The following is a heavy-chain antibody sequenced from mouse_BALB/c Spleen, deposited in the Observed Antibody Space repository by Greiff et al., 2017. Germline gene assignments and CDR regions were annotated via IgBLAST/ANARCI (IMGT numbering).Heavy chain of an antibody. D-gene: IGHD3-2*01. CDR2: ILPGSGST. J-gene: IGHJ4*01. Sequence: QVQLQQSGAELMKPGASVKISCKATGYTFSSYWIEWVKQRPGHGLEWIGEILPGSGSTNYNEKFKGKATFTADTSSNTAYMQLSSLTSEDSAVYYCARSERQLGLYYAMDYWGQGTSVTVSS. CDR1: GYTFSSYW. V-gene: IGHV1-9*01. CDR3: ARSERQLGLYYAMDY.